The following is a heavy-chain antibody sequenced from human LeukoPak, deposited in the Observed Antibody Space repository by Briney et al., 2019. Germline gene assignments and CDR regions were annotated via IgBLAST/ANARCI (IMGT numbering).Heavy chain of an antibody. CDR2: INVDGSTT. V-gene: IGHV3-74*01. D-gene: IGHD3-22*01. CDR1: GFTFSISW. Sequence: GGSLRLSCAASGFTFSISWMNWVRQAPGKGLVWVSRINVDGSTTVYADSVKGRFTISRDNAKNAPYLQMNSLRAEDTAVYYCANTYYYDSSGYTTFDYWGQGTLVTVSS. J-gene: IGHJ4*02. CDR3: ANTYYYDSSGYTTFDY.